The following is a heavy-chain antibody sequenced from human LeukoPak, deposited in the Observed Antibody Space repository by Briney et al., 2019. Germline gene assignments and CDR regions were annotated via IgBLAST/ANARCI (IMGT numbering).Heavy chain of an antibody. V-gene: IGHV4-39*07. D-gene: IGHD3-22*01. CDR3: VETPNYYYDSSGYLR. CDR1: GASVSSQNYY. CDR2: IHHSDGT. Sequence: SETLSLTCTVSGASVSSQNYYWGWVRQPPGKGLEWIGSIHHSDGTNHNPSLKSRVTISVDTSKNQFSLKLISVTAADTAVYYCVETPNYYYDSSGYLRWGQGTLVTVSS. J-gene: IGHJ1*01.